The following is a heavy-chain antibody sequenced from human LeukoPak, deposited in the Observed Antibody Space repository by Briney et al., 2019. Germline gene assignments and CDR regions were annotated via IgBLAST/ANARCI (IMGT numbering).Heavy chain of an antibody. CDR2: VSSDGSHK. CDR3: ARTPPNDTSTYSGDFDY. Sequence: GGSLRLSCAASGFTFSSYGMHWVRQAPGKGLEWVADVSSDGSHKHYADSVKGRFTVSRDNSQNTLYLQMNSLRAEDTAVYYCARTPPNDTSTYSGDFDYWGQGILVTVSS. D-gene: IGHD3-22*01. J-gene: IGHJ4*02. CDR1: GFTFSSYG. V-gene: IGHV3-33*05.